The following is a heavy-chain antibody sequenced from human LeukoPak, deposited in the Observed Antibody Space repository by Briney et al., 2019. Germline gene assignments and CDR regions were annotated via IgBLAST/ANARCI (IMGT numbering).Heavy chain of an antibody. D-gene: IGHD3-22*01. CDR2: IYYSGST. CDR3: AREPAYYYDSSGYDTDY. J-gene: IGHJ4*02. CDR1: GGSVSSGSYY. Sequence: SETLSLTCTVSGGSVSSGSYYWSWIRQPPGKGLEWIGYIYYSGSTNYNPSLRSRVTISVDTSKKHFSLKLNSVTTADTAVYYCAREPAYYYDSSGYDTDYWGQGTLVTVSS. V-gene: IGHV4-61*03.